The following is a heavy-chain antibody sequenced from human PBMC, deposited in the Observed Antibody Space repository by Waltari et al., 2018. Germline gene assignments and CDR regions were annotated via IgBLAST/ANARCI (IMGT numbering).Heavy chain of an antibody. V-gene: IGHV1-69*08. CDR2: IIPIRGIA. CDR1: GGTFSSYT. CDR3: ARESYYDSSPYFDY. J-gene: IGHJ4*02. D-gene: IGHD3-22*01. Sequence: QVQLVQSGAEVKKPGSSVKVSCKASGGTFSSYTISWVRQAPGQGLEWMGRIIPIRGIANYAQKFQGRVTITADKSTSTAYMELSSLRSEDTAVYYCARESYYDSSPYFDYWGQGTLVTVSS.